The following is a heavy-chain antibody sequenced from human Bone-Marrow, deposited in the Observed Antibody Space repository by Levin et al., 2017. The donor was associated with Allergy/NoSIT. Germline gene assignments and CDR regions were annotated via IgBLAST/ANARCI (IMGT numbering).Heavy chain of an antibody. Sequence: SETLSLTCTVSGGSISSSANYWGWIRQPPGKGLEWIGCIYYSGSTYYSPSLKSRVTISVDTSKNQFSLKLSSVTAADTAVYYCASRRAGYRGVFDYWGQGTLVTVSS. J-gene: IGHJ4*02. CDR3: ASRRAGYRGVFDY. CDR1: GGSISSSANY. V-gene: IGHV4-39*01. CDR2: IYYSGST. D-gene: IGHD5-12*01.